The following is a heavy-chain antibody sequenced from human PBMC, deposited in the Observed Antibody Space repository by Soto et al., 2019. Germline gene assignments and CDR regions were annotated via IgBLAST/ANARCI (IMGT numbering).Heavy chain of an antibody. V-gene: IGHV3-21*01. CDR3: AREPGVSSGWYVDY. D-gene: IGHD6-19*01. CDR2: ITSSSSYI. Sequence: GGSLRLSCAASGFTFSSHSMNWVRQAPGKGLEWVSSITSSSSYINYADSVRGRFTISRDNAKTSLYLQMNSLRAEDTAVYYCAREPGVSSGWYVDYWGQGTLVTVSS. J-gene: IGHJ4*02. CDR1: GFTFSSHS.